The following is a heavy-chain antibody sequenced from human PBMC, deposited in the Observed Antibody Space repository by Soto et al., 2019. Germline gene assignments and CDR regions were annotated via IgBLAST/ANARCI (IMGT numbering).Heavy chain of an antibody. CDR3: ARCWDHYYYGMDV. CDR1: GGSFSGYY. J-gene: IGHJ6*02. D-gene: IGHD1-26*01. V-gene: IGHV4-34*01. Sequence: ASVTLSLTCAVYGGSFSGYYWSWIRQPPGKGLEWIGEINHSGSTNYNPSLKSRVTISVDTSKNQFSLKLSSVTAADTAVYYCARCWDHYYYGMDVWGQGTTVTVSS. CDR2: INHSGST.